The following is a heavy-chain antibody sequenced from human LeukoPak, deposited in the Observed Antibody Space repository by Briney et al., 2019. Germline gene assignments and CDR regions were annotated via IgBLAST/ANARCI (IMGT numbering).Heavy chain of an antibody. D-gene: IGHD3-22*01. CDR1: GFTFSRSA. CDR2: IIYSGGAA. CDR3: AKDGLYYDGSEHVYYFDS. V-gene: IGHV3-23*01. J-gene: IGHJ4*02. Sequence: GGSLRLSCAASGFTFSRSAMTWVRQGPGTGLEFVASIIYSGGAAYYADSVKGRFTISRDNSKNTLYLQMNSLRAEDTALYYCAKDGLYYDGSEHVYYFDSWGQGTLVTVSS.